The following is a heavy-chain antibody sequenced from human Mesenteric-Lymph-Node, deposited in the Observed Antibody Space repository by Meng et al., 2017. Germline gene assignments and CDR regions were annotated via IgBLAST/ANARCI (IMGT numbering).Heavy chain of an antibody. V-gene: IGHV3-15*01. Sequence: GESLKISCAASGFNFGYYALSWVRQAPGKGLEWVGRIKRNSDGGTIDYAARVKGRFTISRDESKNTLYLQMDSLITEDTAVYFCATGAAAADHWGQGTLVTVSS. J-gene: IGHJ4*02. CDR3: ATGAAAADH. D-gene: IGHD6-13*01. CDR2: IKRNSDGGTI. CDR1: GFNFGYYA.